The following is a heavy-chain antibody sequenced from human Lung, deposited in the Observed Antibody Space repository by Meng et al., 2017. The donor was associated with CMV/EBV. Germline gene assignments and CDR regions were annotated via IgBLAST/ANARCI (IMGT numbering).Heavy chain of an antibody. J-gene: IGHJ5*02. CDR1: GYTFTNYY. Sequence: VSGKASGYTFTNYYLHWVRQAPGQGLEWMGIINPSGGDTSYAQRFQGRVTMTRDTSTSTVYMELSSLRSEDTAMYYCARANYFEWFDPWGQGTLVPSPQ. V-gene: IGHV1-46*01. CDR3: ARANYFEWFDP. D-gene: IGHD2/OR15-2a*01. CDR2: INPSGGDT.